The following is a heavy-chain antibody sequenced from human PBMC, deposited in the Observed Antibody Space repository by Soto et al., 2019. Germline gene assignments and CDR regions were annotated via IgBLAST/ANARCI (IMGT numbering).Heavy chain of an antibody. D-gene: IGHD3-22*01. J-gene: IGHJ4*02. V-gene: IGHV3-30*18. CDR3: GKVSTYYYDSTFDY. CDR2: ISYDGNYK. Sequence: GGFLRLSCAASGFTFSSYGMHWVRQAPGKGLEWVAIISYDGNYKYYADSVKGRFTISRDNSKNTLYLQMNSLRAEDTAVYYCGKVSTYYYDSTFDYWGQGTLVTVSS. CDR1: GFTFSSYG.